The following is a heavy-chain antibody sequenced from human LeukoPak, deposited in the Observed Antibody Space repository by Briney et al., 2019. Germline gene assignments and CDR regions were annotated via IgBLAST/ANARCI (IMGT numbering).Heavy chain of an antibody. J-gene: IGHJ5*02. CDR1: GYTFTGYY. CDR3: ARVGSVVPAAAYWFDP. Sequence: ASVKVSCKASGYTFTGYYMHWVRQAPGQGLEWMGWINPNSGGTNYAQEFQGRVTMTRDTSISTAYMELSRLRSDDTAVYYCARVGSVVPAAAYWFDPWGQGTLVTVSS. V-gene: IGHV1-2*02. CDR2: INPNSGGT. D-gene: IGHD2-2*01.